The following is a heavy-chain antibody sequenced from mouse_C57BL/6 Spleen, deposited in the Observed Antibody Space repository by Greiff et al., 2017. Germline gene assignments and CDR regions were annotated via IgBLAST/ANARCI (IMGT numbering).Heavy chain of an antibody. CDR1: GFTFSDYG. V-gene: IGHV5-17*01. D-gene: IGHD1-1*01. CDR2: ISSGSSTI. Sequence: GFTFSDYGMHWVRQAPEKGLEWVAYISSGSSTIYYADTVKGRFTISRDNAKNTLFLQMTSLRSEDTAMYYCARNLLLRSXYFDYWGQGTTLTVSS. CDR3: ARNLLLRSXYFDY. J-gene: IGHJ2*01.